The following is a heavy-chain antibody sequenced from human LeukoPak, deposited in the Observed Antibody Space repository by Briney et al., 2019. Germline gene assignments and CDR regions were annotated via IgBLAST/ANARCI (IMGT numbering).Heavy chain of an antibody. Sequence: GGSLRLSCAASGFTFSSYGMHRVRQAPGKGLEWVANIKQDGSEKYYVDSVKGRFTISRDNAKNSLYLQMNSLRAEDTAVFYCARKTAMVEFDYWGQGTLVTVSS. CDR3: ARKTAMVEFDY. CDR2: IKQDGSEK. D-gene: IGHD5-18*01. V-gene: IGHV3-7*01. J-gene: IGHJ4*02. CDR1: GFTFSSYG.